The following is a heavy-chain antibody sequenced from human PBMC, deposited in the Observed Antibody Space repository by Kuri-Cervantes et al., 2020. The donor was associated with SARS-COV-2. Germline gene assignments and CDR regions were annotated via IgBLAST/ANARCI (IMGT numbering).Heavy chain of an antibody. J-gene: IGHJ4*02. CDR1: GGTFSSYA. D-gene: IGHD3-16*02. V-gene: IGHV1-69*15. CDR3: AEGAYDYVWGSYRHPPPLLF. Sequence: GGSLRLSCKASGGTFSSYAISWVRQAPGQGLEWMGRIIPIFGTANYAQKFQGRVTITADESTSTAYMELSSLRSEDTAVYYCAEGAYDYVWGSYRHPPPLLFWGQGTLVTVSS. CDR2: IIPIFGTA.